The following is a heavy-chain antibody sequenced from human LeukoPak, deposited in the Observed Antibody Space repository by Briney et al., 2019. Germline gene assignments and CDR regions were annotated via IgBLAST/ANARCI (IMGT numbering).Heavy chain of an antibody. D-gene: IGHD6-13*01. J-gene: IGHJ4*02. Sequence: GGSLRLSCAASGFTFGSFAMSWARQAQGKGRGWVSAINGSGGSTYYADSVKGRFTISRDNSKNTQYLQMNSLRAEDTAVYYCAKDPSWSGYFDYWGQGTLVTVSS. CDR1: GFTFGSFA. V-gene: IGHV3-23*01. CDR2: INGSGGST. CDR3: AKDPSWSGYFDY.